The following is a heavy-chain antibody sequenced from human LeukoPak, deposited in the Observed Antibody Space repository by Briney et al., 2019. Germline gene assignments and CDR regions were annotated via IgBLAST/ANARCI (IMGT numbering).Heavy chain of an antibody. V-gene: IGHV3-21*01. CDR2: ISSSSSYI. D-gene: IGHD6-6*01. Sequence: GGSLRLSCAASRFTFSSYTMNWVRQAPGKGLEWVSSISSSSSYIYYADSVKGRFTISRDSAKNSLYLQMNSLRAEDTAVYYCARDPVIAALDYWGQGTLVTVSS. J-gene: IGHJ4*02. CDR3: ARDPVIAALDY. CDR1: RFTFSSYT.